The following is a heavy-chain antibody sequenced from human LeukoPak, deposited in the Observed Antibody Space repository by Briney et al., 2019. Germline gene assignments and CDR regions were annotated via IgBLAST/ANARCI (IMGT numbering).Heavy chain of an antibody. D-gene: IGHD5-12*01. CDR3: ARGPSFSGYDPPGDY. J-gene: IGHJ4*02. CDR1: GGSFSGYY. V-gene: IGHV4-34*01. Sequence: SETLSPTCAVYGGSFSGYYWSWIRQPPGKGLEWIGEINHSGSTNYNPSLKSRVTISVDTSKNQFSLKLSSVTAADTAVYYCARGPSFSGYDPPGDYWGQGTLVTVSS. CDR2: INHSGST.